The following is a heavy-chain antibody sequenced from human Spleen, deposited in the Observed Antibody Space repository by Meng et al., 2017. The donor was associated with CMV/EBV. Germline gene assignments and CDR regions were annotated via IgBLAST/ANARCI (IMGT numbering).Heavy chain of an antibody. CDR3: ARVRLNYFDY. Sequence: GESLKISCAASGFTFSSYSMNWVRQAPGKGLEWVSYISSSSSTIYYADSVKGRFTVSRDNAKNSLYLQMNSLRAEDTAVYYCARVRLNYFDYWGQGTLVTVSS. J-gene: IGHJ4*02. CDR1: GFTFSSYS. CDR2: ISSSSSTI. V-gene: IGHV3-48*04.